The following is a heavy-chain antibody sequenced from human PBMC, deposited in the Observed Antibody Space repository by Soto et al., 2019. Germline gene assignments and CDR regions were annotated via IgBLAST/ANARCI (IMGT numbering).Heavy chain of an antibody. V-gene: IGHV3-30-3*02. J-gene: IGHJ4*02. CDR3: TKEGLFWSGSFDS. Sequence: GGSLRLACAASGFTFRSYPMHWFRQAPGKGLEWVAIVSCDGITKYADSVKGRFTISRDNSNNTLFLQMNSLRTEDTAVYYCTKEGLFWSGSFDSWGQGTLVTVSS. D-gene: IGHD3-3*01. CDR2: VSCDGITK. CDR1: GFTFRSYP.